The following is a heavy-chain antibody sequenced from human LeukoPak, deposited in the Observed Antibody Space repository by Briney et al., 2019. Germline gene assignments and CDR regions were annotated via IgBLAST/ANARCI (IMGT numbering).Heavy chain of an antibody. Sequence: PGGTLRLSCAASGFSVSSNYMSWVRQAAGKGLEWISVLYSGGSTNYADSVKGRFTTSRDDSKNTLYLQMNSLRAEDTAVYFCARETSAFWGQGTLVTVSS. CDR2: LYSGGST. J-gene: IGHJ4*02. V-gene: IGHV3-53*01. CDR1: GFSVSSNY. CDR3: ARETSAF.